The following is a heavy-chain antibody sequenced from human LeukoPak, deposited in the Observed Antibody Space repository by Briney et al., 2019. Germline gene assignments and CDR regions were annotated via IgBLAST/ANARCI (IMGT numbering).Heavy chain of an antibody. D-gene: IGHD6-19*01. Sequence: SETLSLTCTVPGGSISSYYWSWIRQPPGKGLEWIGYIYYSGSTNYNPSLKSRVTISVDTSKNQFSLKLSSVTAADTAVYYCAGGLGYSSGWYVEFDYWGQGTLVSVCS. CDR2: IYYSGST. CDR1: GGSISSYY. J-gene: IGHJ4*02. CDR3: AGGLGYSSGWYVEFDY. V-gene: IGHV4-59*01.